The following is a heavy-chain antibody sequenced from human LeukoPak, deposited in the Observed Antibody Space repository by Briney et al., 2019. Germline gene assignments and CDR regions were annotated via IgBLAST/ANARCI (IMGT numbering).Heavy chain of an antibody. J-gene: IGHJ5*02. CDR2: IYISGST. CDR1: GGSISSYY. CDR3: ARGTGSLYWFDL. D-gene: IGHD3-10*01. V-gene: IGHV4-4*07. Sequence: SETLSLTYTVSGGSISSYYWSWIRQPAGKGLEWIGRIYISGSTNYNPSLKSRVTMSVDTSKNQFSLKLSSVTAADTAMYYCARGTGSLYWFDLWGQGTLVTVSS.